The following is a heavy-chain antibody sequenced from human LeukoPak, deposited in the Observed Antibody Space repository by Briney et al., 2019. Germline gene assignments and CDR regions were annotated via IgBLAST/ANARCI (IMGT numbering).Heavy chain of an antibody. D-gene: IGHD3-10*01. CDR2: ISDGGGNT. CDR1: GFTFSNYA. J-gene: IGHJ6*02. Sequence: PGGSLRLSCAASGFTFSNYAMSWVRQAPGKGLEWVSTISDGGGNTYYADSVKGRFTISRDNSKNTLYLQMNSQRAEDTAIHYCAKVPYSDYGSGRPPFMDVWGQGTTVAVSS. V-gene: IGHV3-23*01. CDR3: AKVPYSDYGSGRPPFMDV.